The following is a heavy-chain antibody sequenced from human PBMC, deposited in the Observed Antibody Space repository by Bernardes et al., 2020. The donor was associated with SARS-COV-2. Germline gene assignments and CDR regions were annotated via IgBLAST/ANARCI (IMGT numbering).Heavy chain of an antibody. D-gene: IGHD3-10*01. CDR3: AKHGGNLIRGVMRWFDP. Sequence: GESLKISCKASGYSFTNSWIGWVRQTPGTGLEWMGIIYPGDSDTRYSPSFQGRVTISADKSINTAYLQWSTLKASDSGVYYCAKHGGNLIRGVMRWFDPWGQGTLVTVSS. V-gene: IGHV5-51*01. J-gene: IGHJ5*02. CDR1: GYSFTNSW. CDR2: IYPGDSDT.